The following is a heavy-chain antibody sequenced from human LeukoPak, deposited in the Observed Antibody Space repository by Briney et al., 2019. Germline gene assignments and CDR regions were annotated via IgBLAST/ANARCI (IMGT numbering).Heavy chain of an antibody. Sequence: GRSLRLSCAASGFTFSSYGMHWVRQAPGKGLEWVAVTWYDGSNKYYADSVKGRFTISRDNSKNTLYLQMNSLRAEDTAVYYCARSRGIVVPAAMFDYWGQGTLVTVSS. D-gene: IGHD2-2*01. V-gene: IGHV3-33*01. J-gene: IGHJ4*02. CDR3: ARSRGIVVPAAMFDY. CDR2: TWYDGSNK. CDR1: GFTFSSYG.